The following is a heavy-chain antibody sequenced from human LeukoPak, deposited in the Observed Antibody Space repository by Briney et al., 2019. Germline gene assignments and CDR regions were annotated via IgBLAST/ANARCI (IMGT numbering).Heavy chain of an antibody. CDR1: GFTFSSSW. J-gene: IGHJ3*02. Sequence: GVSLILSCAASGFTFSSSWMHWVRQTPGKGLLWVSYISPDGSTTNYADSVKGRFAISRDNPKNTLYLQLHSLSAEDTAVYYCARNGVASTYDIWGQGTMVTVSS. V-gene: IGHV3-74*01. CDR2: ISPDGSTT. D-gene: IGHD2-8*01. CDR3: ARNGVASTYDI.